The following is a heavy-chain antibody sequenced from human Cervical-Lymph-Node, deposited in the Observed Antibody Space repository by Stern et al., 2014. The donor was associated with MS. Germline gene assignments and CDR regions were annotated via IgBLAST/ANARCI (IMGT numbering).Heavy chain of an antibody. CDR1: GDSVSSNRAT. CDR2: TYHRSRWYY. D-gene: IGHD6-6*01. Sequence: QVQLVQSGPGLVKPSQTLLITCALSGDSVSSNRATWSWIRQSPSRGFEWLGRTYHRSRWYYDYAISVKSRVTISPDTSNNQFSLRLNSVTPEDTAVYYCARDVSSSPDAFDTWGLGTMVVVSS. J-gene: IGHJ3*02. V-gene: IGHV6-1*01. CDR3: ARDVSSSPDAFDT.